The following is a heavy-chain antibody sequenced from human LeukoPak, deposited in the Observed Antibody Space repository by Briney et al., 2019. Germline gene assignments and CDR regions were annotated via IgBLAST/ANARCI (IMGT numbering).Heavy chain of an antibody. J-gene: IGHJ4*02. CDR1: GFTFSSHG. CDR3: AKETLYCSSTSCYSYFDY. CDR2: ISYDGSNK. D-gene: IGHD2-2*01. V-gene: IGHV3-30*18. Sequence: GGSLRLSCAAPGFTFSSHGMHWVRQAPGKGLEWVAVISYDGSNKYYADSVKGRFTISRDNSKNTLYLQMNSLRAEDTAVYYCAKETLYCSSTSCYSYFDYWGQGTLVTVSS.